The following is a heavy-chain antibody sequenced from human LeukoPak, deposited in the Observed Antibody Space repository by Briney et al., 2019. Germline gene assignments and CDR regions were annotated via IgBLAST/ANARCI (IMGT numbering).Heavy chain of an antibody. CDR1: GYTFTSYD. V-gene: IGHV1-8*01. J-gene: IGHJ5*02. CDR2: MNPNSGNT. D-gene: IGHD3-10*01. Sequence: ASVKVSCKASGYTFTSYDINWVRQATGQGLEWMGWMNPNSGNTGYAQKFRGRVTMTRNTSISTAYMELSSLRSEDTAVYYCARGVRYGSGSYYEFNWFDPWGQGTLVTVSS. CDR3: ARGVRYGSGSYYEFNWFDP.